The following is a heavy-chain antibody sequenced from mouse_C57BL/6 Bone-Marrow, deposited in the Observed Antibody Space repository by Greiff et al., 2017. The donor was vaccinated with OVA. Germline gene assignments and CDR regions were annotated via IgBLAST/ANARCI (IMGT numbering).Heavy chain of an antibody. D-gene: IGHD2-4*01. CDR2: IDPSASYT. V-gene: IGHV1-69*01. J-gene: IGHJ1*03. Sequence: QVQLQQPGAELVMPGASVKLSCKASGYTFTSYWMHWVKQRPGQGLEWIGEIDPSASYTNYNQKLKGKSTLTVDKSSSTAYMQLSSLTSEDSAVYYCARGDDYDVGWYVDVWGTGTTVTVSS. CDR3: ARGDDYDVGWYVDV. CDR1: GYTFTSYW.